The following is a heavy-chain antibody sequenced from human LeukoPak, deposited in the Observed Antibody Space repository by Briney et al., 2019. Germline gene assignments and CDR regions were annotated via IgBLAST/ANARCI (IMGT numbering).Heavy chain of an antibody. Sequence: GGSLRLSCAASGFTFSSYSMNWVRQAPGKGLEWVSSISSSSSYIYYADSVKGRFTISRDNAENSLYLQMNSLRAEDTAVYYCARGARYFDWLLSGYFDYWGQGTLVTVSS. J-gene: IGHJ4*02. CDR1: GFTFSSYS. CDR3: ARGARYFDWLLSGYFDY. V-gene: IGHV3-21*01. D-gene: IGHD3-9*01. CDR2: ISSSSSYI.